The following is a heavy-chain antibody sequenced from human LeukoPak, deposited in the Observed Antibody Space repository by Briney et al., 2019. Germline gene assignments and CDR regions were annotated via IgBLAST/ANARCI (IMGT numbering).Heavy chain of an antibody. Sequence: ASVKVSCKASGYTFTGYYMHWVRQAPGQGLEWMGWINPNNGGTNYAQKFQGRVTMTRDTSISTAYMELSRLRSDDTAAYYCARDQGIVATITSWFDPWGQGTLVTVSS. V-gene: IGHV1-2*02. CDR1: GYTFTGYY. CDR3: ARDQGIVATITSWFDP. D-gene: IGHD5-12*01. J-gene: IGHJ5*02. CDR2: INPNNGGT.